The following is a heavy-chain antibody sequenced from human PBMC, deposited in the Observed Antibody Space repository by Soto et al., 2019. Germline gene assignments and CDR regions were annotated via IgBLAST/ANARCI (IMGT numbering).Heavy chain of an antibody. CDR3: ARGRVGATGYYYGMDV. CDR2: IYHSGST. V-gene: IGHV4-4*02. J-gene: IGHJ6*02. CDR1: GGSISSSNW. Sequence: SETLSLTCAVSGGSISSSNWWSWVRQPPGKGLEWIGEIYHSGSTNYNPSLKSRVTISVDKSKNQFSLKLSSVTAADTAVYYCARGRVGATGYYYGMDVWGQGTTVTVSS. D-gene: IGHD1-26*01.